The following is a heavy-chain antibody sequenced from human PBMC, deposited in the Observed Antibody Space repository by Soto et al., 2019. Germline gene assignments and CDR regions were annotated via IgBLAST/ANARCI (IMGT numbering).Heavy chain of an antibody. V-gene: IGHV3-11*06. J-gene: IGHJ6*02. Sequence: QVQLVESGGGLVKPGGSLRLSCAASGFTFNDYYMSWVRQAPGKGLEWVSYISSSGPYTKYDDSVKGRFTISRDNAKNSLYLQMSSLRVEDTAVYYCARVPVSMVRGYGMDVWGQGTTVTVSS. CDR3: ARVPVSMVRGYGMDV. CDR2: ISSSGPYT. CDR1: GFTFNDYY. D-gene: IGHD3-10*01.